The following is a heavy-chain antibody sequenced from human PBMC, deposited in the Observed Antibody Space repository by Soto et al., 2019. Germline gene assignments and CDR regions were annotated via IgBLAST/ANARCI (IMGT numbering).Heavy chain of an antibody. V-gene: IGHV1-18*01. Sequence: QVQLVQSGAEVKKPGASVKVSCKASGYTFTSYGISWVRQAPGQGLEWMGWISDYNGNKKYAQKVQGRVTMTTDTPSSTAYIELRSLRSDDTAVYYCAREPNYFDYWGQGNLVTVS. CDR3: AREPNYFDY. J-gene: IGHJ4*02. CDR2: ISDYNGNK. CDR1: GYTFTSYG.